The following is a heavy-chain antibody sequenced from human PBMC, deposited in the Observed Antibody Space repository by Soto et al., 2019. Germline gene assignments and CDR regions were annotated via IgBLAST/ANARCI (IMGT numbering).Heavy chain of an antibody. Sequence: GGPLRVSCEASGFTFSSYWLPWVRQGPGKGLEGLSISNSDGSSPHYADSVKGRFTVSRDNSKNTLFLQMNSLRVDDTGIYYCTRDRRISFFGPWCQGPLVTVSS. V-gene: IGHV3-74*01. CDR1: GFTFSSYW. D-gene: IGHD3-16*02. J-gene: IGHJ5*02. CDR2: SNSDGSSP. CDR3: TRDRRISFFGP.